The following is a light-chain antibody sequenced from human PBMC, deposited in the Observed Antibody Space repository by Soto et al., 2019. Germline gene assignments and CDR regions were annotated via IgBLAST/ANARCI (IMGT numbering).Light chain of an antibody. CDR1: SSDIGSNS. J-gene: IGLJ3*02. V-gene: IGLV1-44*01. CDR3: ATWSDSLKGWV. CDR2: AND. Sequence: QSVLTQPPSASRTPGQRVTIPCSGSSSDIGSNSVNWYQQLPGAAPRLLIYANDHRPSGVPDRFSASKSGTSASLAISGVRSEDEAFYYCATWSDSLKGWVFGGGTQLT.